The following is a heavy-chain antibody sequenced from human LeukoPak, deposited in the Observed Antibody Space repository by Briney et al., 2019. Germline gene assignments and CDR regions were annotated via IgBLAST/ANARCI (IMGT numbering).Heavy chain of an antibody. CDR1: GFTFSSYA. D-gene: IGHD3-3*01. V-gene: IGHV3-30-3*01. J-gene: IGHJ4*02. Sequence: GGSPRLSCAASGFTFSSYAMHWVRQAPGKGLEWVAVISYDGSNKYYADSVKGRFTISRDNSKNTLYLQMNSLRAEDTAVYYCARDDREYDFWSGYYSSFDYWGQGTLVTVSS. CDR2: ISYDGSNK. CDR3: ARDDREYDFWSGYYSSFDY.